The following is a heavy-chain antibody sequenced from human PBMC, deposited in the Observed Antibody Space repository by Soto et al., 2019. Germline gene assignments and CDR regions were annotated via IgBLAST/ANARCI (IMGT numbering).Heavy chain of an antibody. D-gene: IGHD2-2*01. V-gene: IGHV3-74*03. Sequence: EVQLVESGGDLVQPGGSLRLSCAASGFTFSGHWMHWVRQAPGKGLEWVSRINTDGGSSAYADSVKGRFTISRDNAKNTLYLQMHGLRAADTDVYYCAREARDCSRTSCYRRAFDTWGQGTTVTVSS. J-gene: IGHJ3*02. CDR2: INTDGGSS. CDR1: GFTFSGHW. CDR3: AREARDCSRTSCYRRAFDT.